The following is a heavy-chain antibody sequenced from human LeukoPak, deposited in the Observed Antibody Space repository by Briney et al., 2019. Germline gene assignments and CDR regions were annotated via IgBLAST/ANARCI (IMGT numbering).Heavy chain of an antibody. J-gene: IGHJ6*03. Sequence: SVKVSCKASGYTFTSYAISWVRQAPGQGLEWMGGIIPIFGTANYAQKFQGRVTITADESTSTAYMELSSLRSEDTAVYYCARDGSYYGSGSYFYYMDVWGKGTTVTVSS. D-gene: IGHD3-10*01. CDR3: ARDGSYYGSGSYFYYMDV. CDR2: IIPIFGTA. CDR1: GYTFTSYA. V-gene: IGHV1-69*13.